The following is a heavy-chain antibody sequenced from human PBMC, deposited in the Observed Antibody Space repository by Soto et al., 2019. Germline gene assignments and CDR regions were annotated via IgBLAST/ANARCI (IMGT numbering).Heavy chain of an antibody. D-gene: IGHD3-22*01. CDR1: GGSISSYY. Sequence: QVQLQESGPGLVKPSETLSLTCTVSGGSISSYYWSWIRQPPGKGLEWIGYIYYSGSTNYNPSLKSRVTISVDTSKNQFSLKLSSVTAADTAVYYCARRRNYYDSSGYYYGWAKGGFDPWGQGTLVTVSS. J-gene: IGHJ5*02. V-gene: IGHV4-59*08. CDR2: IYYSGST. CDR3: ARRRNYYDSSGYYYGWAKGGFDP.